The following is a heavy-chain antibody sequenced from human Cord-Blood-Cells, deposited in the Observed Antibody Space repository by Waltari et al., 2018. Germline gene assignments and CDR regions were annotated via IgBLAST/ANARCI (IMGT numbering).Heavy chain of an antibody. Sequence: QVQLVQSGAEVRKPGSSVKVSCKASGGTFSSSPISWVPQAPGQGIEWMGGIIPIFGTANYAQKVQGRVTITADESTSTAYMELSSLRSEDTAVYYCARRGGGYFDLWGRGTLVTVSS. CDR1: GGTFSSSP. J-gene: IGHJ2*01. CDR2: IIPIFGTA. CDR3: ARRGGGYFDL. V-gene: IGHV1-69*01. D-gene: IGHD3-10*01.